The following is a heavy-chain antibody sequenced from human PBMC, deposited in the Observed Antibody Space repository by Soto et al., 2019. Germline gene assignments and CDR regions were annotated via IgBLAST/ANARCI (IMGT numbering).Heavy chain of an antibody. CDR3: ARGKPAGIRYYYGMDV. CDR2: IYYSGST. V-gene: IGHV4-31*03. Sequence: SETLSLTCTVSGGSISSGGYYWSWIRQHPGKGLEWIGYIYYSGSTYYNPSLKSRVTISVDTSKNQFSLKLSSVTAADTAVYYCARGKPAGIRYYYGMDVWGQGTTVTVSS. CDR1: GGSISSGGYY. J-gene: IGHJ6*02.